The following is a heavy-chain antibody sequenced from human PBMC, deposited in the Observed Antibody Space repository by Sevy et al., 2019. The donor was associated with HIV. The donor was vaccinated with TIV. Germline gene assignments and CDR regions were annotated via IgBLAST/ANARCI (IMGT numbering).Heavy chain of an antibody. J-gene: IGHJ4*02. D-gene: IGHD2-21*02. CDR2: IYYSGST. CDR1: GGSISSYY. Sequence: SETLSLTCTVSGGSISSYYWSWIRQPPGKGLEWIGYIYYSGSTNYNPSLKSRVTISVDTSKNQFSLKLSSVTAADTAVYYCARRTVGTCFDYWGQGTLVTVSS. V-gene: IGHV4-59*08. CDR3: ARRTVGTCFDY.